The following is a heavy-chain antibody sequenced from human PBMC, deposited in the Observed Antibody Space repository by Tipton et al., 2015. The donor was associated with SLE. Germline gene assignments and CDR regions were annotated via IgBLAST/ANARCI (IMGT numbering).Heavy chain of an antibody. CDR1: GFTFINAW. CDR2: IKSKTDGETT. J-gene: IGHJ4*02. V-gene: IGHV3-15*01. CDR3: TTGVAVRG. D-gene: IGHD4-11*01. Sequence: SLRLSCAASGFTFINAWMSWVRQAPGKGLEWVGRIKSKTDGETTDYAAPVKGRFIISRDDSKNTLYLQMNSLKTEDTAVYYCTTGVAVRGWGQGTLVTVSS.